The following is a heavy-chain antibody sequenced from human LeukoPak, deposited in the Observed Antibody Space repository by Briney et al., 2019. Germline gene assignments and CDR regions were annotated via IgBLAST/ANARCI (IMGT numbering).Heavy chain of an antibody. CDR1: GYTFTGYY. Sequence: SVKVSCKASGYTFTGYYMHWVRQAPGQGLEWMGWIIPIFGTANYAQKFQGRVTITADKSTSTAYMELSSLRSEDTAVYYCARDGYYYASGLYYYMDVWGKGTTVTISS. CDR3: ARDGYYYASGLYYYMDV. D-gene: IGHD3-10*01. CDR2: IIPIFGTA. J-gene: IGHJ6*03. V-gene: IGHV1-69*06.